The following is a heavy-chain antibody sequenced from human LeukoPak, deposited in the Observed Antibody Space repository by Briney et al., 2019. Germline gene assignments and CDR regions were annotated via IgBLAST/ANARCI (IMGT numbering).Heavy chain of an antibody. D-gene: IGHD2-21*01. CDR1: GFTFSSYA. Sequence: PGGSLRLSCAASGFTFSSYAMSWVRQAPGKGLEWVANIKEDGSETHYVDSAKGRFTISRDNAKNTLFLQVDSLRVEDTAIYYCSYSLNYWGQGTLVTVSS. J-gene: IGHJ4*02. V-gene: IGHV3-7*01. CDR3: SYSLNY. CDR2: IKEDGSET.